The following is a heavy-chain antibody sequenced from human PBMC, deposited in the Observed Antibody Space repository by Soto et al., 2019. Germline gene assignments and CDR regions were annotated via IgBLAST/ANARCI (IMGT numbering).Heavy chain of an antibody. V-gene: IGHV4-4*02. Sequence: SGSLSLTCAVSGGAISSSNWWSFFRQPRGKGLEWIGEIYHSGSTNYNPSLKSRVTISVDKSKNQFSLKLSSVTAADTAVYYCARGPTEELYGMDVWGQGTTVTVSS. D-gene: IGHD1-7*01. CDR1: GGAISSSNW. CDR3: ARGPTEELYGMDV. CDR2: IYHSGST. J-gene: IGHJ6*02.